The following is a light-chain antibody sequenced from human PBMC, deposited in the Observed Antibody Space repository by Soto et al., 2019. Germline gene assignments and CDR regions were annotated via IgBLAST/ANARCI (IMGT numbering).Light chain of an antibody. CDR1: SSDVGAYNR. Sequence: QSVLTQPPSVSASPGQSVTIPCTATSSDVGAYNRVSWYQQYPGTPPKPMISEVNNRPSGVPDRFSGSKSGNTASLTISGLQAEDEADYYCSLYTSSSTVAFGGGTKLTVL. CDR2: EVN. V-gene: IGLV2-18*01. J-gene: IGLJ2*01. CDR3: SLYTSSSTVA.